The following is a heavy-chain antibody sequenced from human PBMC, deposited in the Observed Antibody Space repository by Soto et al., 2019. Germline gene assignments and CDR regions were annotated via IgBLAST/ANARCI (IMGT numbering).Heavy chain of an antibody. CDR1: GGSFSGYY. J-gene: IGHJ3*02. D-gene: IGHD2-2*01. Sequence: SETLSLTCAVYGGSFSGYYWSWIRQPPGKGLEWIGEINHSGSTNYNPSLKSRVTISVDTSKNQFSLKLSSVTAADTAVYYCARRRYCSSTSCYYAFDIWGQGTVVTVSS. CDR3: ARRRYCSSTSCYYAFDI. CDR2: INHSGST. V-gene: IGHV4-34*01.